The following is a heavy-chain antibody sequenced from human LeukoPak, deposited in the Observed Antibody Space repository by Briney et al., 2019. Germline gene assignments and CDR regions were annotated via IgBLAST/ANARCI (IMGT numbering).Heavy chain of an antibody. D-gene: IGHD2-15*01. Sequence: GASLRLSCAASGFTFSSYGMHWVRQAPGKGLEWVAVISYDGSNKYYADSVKGRFTISRDNSKNTLYLQMNSLRAEDTAVYYCAKGVTLSPGELHFDYWGQGTLVTASS. CDR3: AKGVTLSPGELHFDY. CDR1: GFTFSSYG. J-gene: IGHJ4*02. CDR2: ISYDGSNK. V-gene: IGHV3-30*18.